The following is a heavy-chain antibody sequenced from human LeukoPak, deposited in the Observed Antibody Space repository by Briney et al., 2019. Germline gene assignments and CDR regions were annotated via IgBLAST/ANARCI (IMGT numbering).Heavy chain of an antibody. D-gene: IGHD6-6*01. Sequence: ASVKVSCKASGYTFTSYDINWVRQATGQGLEWMGWMNPNSGNTGYAQKFQGRVIMTRNTSISTAYMELSSLRSEDTAMYYCARSKTRPSVQDLDIWGQGTTVTVSS. CDR2: MNPNSGNT. CDR1: GYTFTSYD. V-gene: IGHV1-8*01. J-gene: IGHJ3*02. CDR3: ARSKTRPSVQDLDI.